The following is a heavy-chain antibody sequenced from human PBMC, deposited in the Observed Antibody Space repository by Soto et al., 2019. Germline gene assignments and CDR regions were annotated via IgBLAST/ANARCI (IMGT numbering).Heavy chain of an antibody. D-gene: IGHD2-21*02. V-gene: IGHV1-8*01. CDR1: GYTFTDYD. J-gene: IGHJ4*02. CDR3: EVTTGY. CDR2: MSPDSGNA. Sequence: QVQVVQSRTEVKKPGASVKVSCKTSGYTFTDYDINWVRQTTGQGLEWMGWMSPDSGNAGYAQQFQGRVTMTSNTSTSTAYMELRSLRSEDTAMYYCEVTTGYWGRGTMVTVSS.